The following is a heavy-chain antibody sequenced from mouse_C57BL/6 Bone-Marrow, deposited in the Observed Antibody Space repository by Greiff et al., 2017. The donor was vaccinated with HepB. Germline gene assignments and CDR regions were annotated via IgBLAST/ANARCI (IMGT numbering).Heavy chain of an antibody. Sequence: QVQLQQSGAELARPGASVKLSCKASVYTFTSYGISWVKQRTGQGLEWIGEIYPRSGNTYYNEKFKGKATLTADKSSSTAYMELRSLTSEDSAVYFCARIGTYYSNYGYFDYWGQGTTLTVSS. CDR3: ARIGTYYSNYGYFDY. CDR2: IYPRSGNT. V-gene: IGHV1-81*01. J-gene: IGHJ2*01. CDR1: VYTFTSYG. D-gene: IGHD2-5*01.